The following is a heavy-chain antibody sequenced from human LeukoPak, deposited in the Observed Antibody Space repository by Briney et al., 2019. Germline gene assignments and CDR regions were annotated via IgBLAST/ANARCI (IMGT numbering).Heavy chain of an antibody. V-gene: IGHV1-69*05. CDR3: AVGRLGIAARYYFDY. CDR1: GGTFSSYA. J-gene: IGHJ4*02. CDR2: IIPIFGTA. Sequence: ALVKVSCKASGGTFSSYAISWVRQAPGQGLEWIGGIIPIFGTANYAQKFQGRVTITTDESTSTAYMELSSLRSEDTAVYYCAVGRLGIAARYYFDYWGQRTLVTVSS. D-gene: IGHD6-6*01.